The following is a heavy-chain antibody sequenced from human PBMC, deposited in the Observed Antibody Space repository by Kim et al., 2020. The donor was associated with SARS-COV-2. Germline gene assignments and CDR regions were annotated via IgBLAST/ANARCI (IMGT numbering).Heavy chain of an antibody. CDR3: TTGGIFLTGYYNVPFDY. Sequence: GGSLRLSCAASGFTFSNAWMSWVRQAPGKGLEWVGRIKSKTDGGTTDYAAPVKGRFTISRDDSKNTLYLQMNSLKTEDTAVYYCTTGGIFLTGYYNVPFDYWGQGTLVTVSS. J-gene: IGHJ4*02. D-gene: IGHD3-9*01. CDR1: GFTFSNAW. V-gene: IGHV3-15*01. CDR2: IKSKTDGGTT.